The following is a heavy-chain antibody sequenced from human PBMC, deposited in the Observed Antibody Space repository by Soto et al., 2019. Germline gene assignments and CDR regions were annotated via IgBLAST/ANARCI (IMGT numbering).Heavy chain of an antibody. CDR2: ISYSGST. CDR1: ADSISTINDY. D-gene: IGHD2-8*01. CDR3: ARSAQWDGFDP. J-gene: IGHJ3*01. Sequence: QVQLQESGPGLVRPSQTLSLTYTVSADSISTINDYWSWIRQHPEKGLEWIGYISYSGSTFYHSSLKSRVTISLDTSKKQFSLTLTSVTAADTAVYYCARSAQWDGFDPWGQGTMVTVSS. V-gene: IGHV4-31*03.